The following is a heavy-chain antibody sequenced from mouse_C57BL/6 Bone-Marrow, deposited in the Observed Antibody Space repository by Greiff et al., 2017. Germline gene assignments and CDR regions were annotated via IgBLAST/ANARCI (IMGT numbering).Heavy chain of an antibody. Sequence: QVQLQQSGAELVKPGASVKLSCTASGYTFTEYTIHWVKQRSGQGLEWIGWFYPGSGSIKYNEKFKDKATLTADKSSSTVYMELSRLTSEDSAVYFCARHVPHYYGSSYVTSVGYFDVWGTGTTVTVSS. D-gene: IGHD1-1*01. V-gene: IGHV1-62-2*01. J-gene: IGHJ1*03. CDR1: GYTFTEYT. CDR3: ARHVPHYYGSSYVTSVGYFDV. CDR2: FYPGSGSI.